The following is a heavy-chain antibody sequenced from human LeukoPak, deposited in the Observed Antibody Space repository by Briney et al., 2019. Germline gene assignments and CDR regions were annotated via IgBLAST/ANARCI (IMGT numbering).Heavy chain of an antibody. J-gene: IGHJ2*01. V-gene: IGHV3-49*04. CDR3: TRGFWSGYFDL. Sequence: PGGSLRLSCAASGFSFSSYAMSWVRQAPGKGLEWVGFIRSRAYGATTEYAASVKGRFTISRDDSKSIAYLQMNSLKTEDTAIYYCTRGFWSGYFDLWGRGTLVTVSS. CDR1: GFSFSSYA. D-gene: IGHD3-3*01. CDR2: IRSRAYGATT.